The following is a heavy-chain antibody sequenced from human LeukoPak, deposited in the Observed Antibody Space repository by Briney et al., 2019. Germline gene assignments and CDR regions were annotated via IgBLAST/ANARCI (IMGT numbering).Heavy chain of an antibody. CDR2: ISAYKGNT. Sequence: ASVKVSCKASGYSFTSFGISWARQAPGQGLEWMGWISAYKGNTNYVQKFQGSVTMTTDTSTSTAYMEVRSLRSDDTAVFYCVRDLGVDTSMIFFDYWGQGTLVTVSS. CDR3: VRDLGVDTSMIFFDY. D-gene: IGHD5-18*01. CDR1: GYSFTSFG. V-gene: IGHV1-18*01. J-gene: IGHJ4*02.